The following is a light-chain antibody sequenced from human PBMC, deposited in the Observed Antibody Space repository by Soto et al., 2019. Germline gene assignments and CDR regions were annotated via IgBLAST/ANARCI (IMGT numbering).Light chain of an antibody. V-gene: IGKV3-11*01. Sequence: EIVLTQSPATVSLSPGERATLSCRASQSVGNWLAWYQQKPGQAPRLLIYDASNRATGIPARFSGSGSGTDFTLTISSLEPEDFAVXYCAQRDWPWTVGQGTNVEIK. CDR2: DAS. J-gene: IGKJ1*01. CDR3: AQRDWPWT. CDR1: QSVGNW.